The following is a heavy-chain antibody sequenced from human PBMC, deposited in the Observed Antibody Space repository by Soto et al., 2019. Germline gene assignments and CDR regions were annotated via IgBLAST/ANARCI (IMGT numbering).Heavy chain of an antibody. V-gene: IGHV4-59*08. CDR2: IYYSGST. CDR1: GVSISSYY. D-gene: IGHD3-10*01. J-gene: IGHJ4*02. CDR3: ARNYGPGYTFDY. Sequence: SETLSLTCTVSGVSISSYYWSCIRQPPGKGLEWIGYIYYSGSTNYNPSLKSRVTISVDTSKNQFSLKLSSVTAADTAVYYCARNYGPGYTFDYWGQGTLVTVSS.